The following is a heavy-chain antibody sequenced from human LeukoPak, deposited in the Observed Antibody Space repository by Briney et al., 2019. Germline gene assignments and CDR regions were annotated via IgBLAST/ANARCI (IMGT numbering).Heavy chain of an antibody. Sequence: SETLSLTCTVSGYSISSGYYWGWIRQPPGKGLEWIGSIYHSGSTYYNPSLKSRVTISVDTSKNQFSLKLSSVTAADTAMYYCARSVDVDWFDPWGQGTLVAVSS. CDR3: ARSVDVDWFDP. D-gene: IGHD3-16*01. CDR1: GYSISSGYY. CDR2: IYHSGST. V-gene: IGHV4-38-2*02. J-gene: IGHJ5*02.